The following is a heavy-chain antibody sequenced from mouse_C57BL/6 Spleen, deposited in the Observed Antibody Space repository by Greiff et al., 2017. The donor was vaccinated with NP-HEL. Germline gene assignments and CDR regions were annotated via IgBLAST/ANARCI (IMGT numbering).Heavy chain of an antibody. V-gene: IGHV5-4*01. CDR1: GFTFSSYA. Sequence: EVKLEESGGGLVKPGGSLKLSCAASGFTFSSYAMSWVRQTPEKRLEWVATISDGGSYTYYPDNVKGRFTISRDNAKNNLYLQMSHLKSEDTAMYYCARDGGLRLYFDVWGTGTTVTVSS. J-gene: IGHJ1*03. CDR2: ISDGGSYT. CDR3: ARDGGLRLYFDV. D-gene: IGHD2-4*01.